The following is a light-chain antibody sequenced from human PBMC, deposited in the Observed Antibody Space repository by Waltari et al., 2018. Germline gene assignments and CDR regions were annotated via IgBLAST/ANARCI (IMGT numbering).Light chain of an antibody. CDR3: LQSYSLSLFT. J-gene: IGKJ3*01. V-gene: IGKV1-39*01. CDR2: ATS. Sequence: DIQVTQSPSSLSASVGDRVTITCRASQSMRRFLNWYQQKPGKAPRLLISATSNLQSGVPSRFSGSGSGADCTLTINSLQPEDFATYYCLQSYSLSLFTFGPGTRVDIK. CDR1: QSMRRF.